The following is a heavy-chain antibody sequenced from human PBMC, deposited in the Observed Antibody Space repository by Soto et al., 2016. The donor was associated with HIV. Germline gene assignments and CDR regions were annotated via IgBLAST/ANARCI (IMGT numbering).Heavy chain of an antibody. CDR3: ARGVPGQGREDCFDY. D-gene: IGHD2-21*01. CDR2: IIPILGIA. CDR1: GGTFSSYA. J-gene: IGHJ4*02. V-gene: IGHV1-69*10. Sequence: QVQLVQSGAEVKKPGSSVKVSCKASGGTFSSYAISWVRQAPGQGLEWMGGIIPILGIANYAQKFQGRVTITADKSTSTAYMELSSLRSEDTAVYYCARGVPGQGREDCFDYWGQGTLVTVSS.